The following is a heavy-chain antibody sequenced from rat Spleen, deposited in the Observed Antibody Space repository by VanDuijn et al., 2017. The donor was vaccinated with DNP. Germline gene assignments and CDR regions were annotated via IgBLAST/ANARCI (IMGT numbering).Heavy chain of an antibody. J-gene: IGHJ2*01. CDR2: ISDDGSST. V-gene: IGHV5-7*01. CDR1: GFTFSNYD. CDR3: TREDYFDY. Sequence: EVQLVESGGGLVQPGRSLKLSCAASGFTFSNYDMAWVRQAPKNGLEWVAIISDDGSSTYYRDSVKGRFTISRDNAKSTLYLQMNSLRSEDTATYYCTREDYFDYWGQGVMVTVSS.